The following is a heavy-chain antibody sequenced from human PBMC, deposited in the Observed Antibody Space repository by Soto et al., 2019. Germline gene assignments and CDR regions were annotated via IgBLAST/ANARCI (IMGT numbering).Heavy chain of an antibody. CDR1: GFTFSTYA. D-gene: IGHD1-26*01. Sequence: QVQLVESGGGVVQPGRSLRLSCAASGFTFSTYAMHWVRQAPGKGLEWVAVISSDGSNKYYADSMKGRLTISRDNSKNTLYLHMHSLRAEATAVYYVASRLSYGMDAFDNWGQGTVVTVSS. V-gene: IGHV3-30-3*01. J-gene: IGHJ3*02. CDR3: ASRLSYGMDAFDN. CDR2: ISSDGSNK.